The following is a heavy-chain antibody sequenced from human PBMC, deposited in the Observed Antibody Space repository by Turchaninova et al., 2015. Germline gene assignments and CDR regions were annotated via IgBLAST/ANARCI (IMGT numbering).Heavy chain of an antibody. V-gene: IGHV3-7*01. Sequence: EVQLVESGGGLVQPGGSLRLSCAASGFYFSTYWMDWVRQAPGKGLGGVATINQDGSEKYSVDSVKGLFTISRDNAKNSLYLQMNSLRAEDTAVYYCSRSLDYWGQGTLVTVSS. J-gene: IGHJ4*02. CDR2: INQDGSEK. CDR1: GFYFSTYW. CDR3: SRSLDY.